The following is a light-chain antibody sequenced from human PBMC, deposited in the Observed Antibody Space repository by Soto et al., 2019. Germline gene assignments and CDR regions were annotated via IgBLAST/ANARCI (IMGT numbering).Light chain of an antibody. J-gene: IGKJ1*01. Sequence: EIVLTQSPGTLSLSPGERATRSCRASQSVSNNYLAWYQQKPGQATRLLIYGASSGATGIPDSFSGSASGTDFTLTITRLEPEDFAVYYCQQYGSSPTTFGQGTKVEIK. CDR2: GAS. CDR1: QSVSNNY. V-gene: IGKV3-20*01. CDR3: QQYGSSPTT.